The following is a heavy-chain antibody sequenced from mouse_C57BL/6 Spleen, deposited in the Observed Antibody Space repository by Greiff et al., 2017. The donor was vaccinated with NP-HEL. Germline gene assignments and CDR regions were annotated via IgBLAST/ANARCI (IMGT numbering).Heavy chain of an antibody. J-gene: IGHJ1*03. D-gene: IGHD2-4*01. CDR2: ISYDGSN. CDR1: GYSITSGYY. CDR3: ARDDYDDDWYFDV. V-gene: IGHV3-6*01. Sequence: EVHLVESGPGLVKPSQSLSLTCSVTGYSITSGYYWNWIRQFPGNKLEWMGYISYDGSNNYNPSLKNRISITRDTSKNQFFLKLNSVTTEDTATYYCARDDYDDDWYFDVWGTGTTVTVSS.